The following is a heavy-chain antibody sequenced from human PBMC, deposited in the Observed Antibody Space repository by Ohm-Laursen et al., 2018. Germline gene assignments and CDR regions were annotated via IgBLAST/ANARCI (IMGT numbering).Heavy chain of an antibody. J-gene: IGHJ6*02. CDR3: ARVSMIVVATVLYYYYGMDV. CDR1: GYTFTSYD. Sequence: ASVKVSCKASGYTFTSYDINWVRQATGQGLEWMGWMNPNSGNTGYAQKFQGRVTMTRNTSISTAYMELSRLRSDDTAVYYCARVSMIVVATVLYYYYGMDVWGQGTTVTVSS. V-gene: IGHV1-8*01. CDR2: MNPNSGNT. D-gene: IGHD3-22*01.